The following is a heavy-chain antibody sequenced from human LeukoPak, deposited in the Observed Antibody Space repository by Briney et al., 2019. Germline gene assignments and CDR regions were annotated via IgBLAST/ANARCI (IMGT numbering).Heavy chain of an antibody. Sequence: PGGSLRLSCAASGFTFSSYSMNWVRQAPGKGLEWVSYISGSSGTIYYADSVKGRFTISRDNAKNSLYLQMNSLRAEDTAVYYCARLPYCGGDCYLTIDYWGQGTLVTVSP. CDR3: ARLPYCGGDCYLTIDY. V-gene: IGHV3-48*01. CDR1: GFTFSSYS. J-gene: IGHJ4*02. CDR2: ISGSSGTI. D-gene: IGHD2-21*02.